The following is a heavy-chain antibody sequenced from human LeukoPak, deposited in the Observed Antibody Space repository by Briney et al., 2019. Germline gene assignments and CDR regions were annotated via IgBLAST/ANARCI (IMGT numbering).Heavy chain of an antibody. V-gene: IGHV4-39*01. J-gene: IGHJ4*02. CDR1: GGSIRSTSHY. CDR3: ARHGVYSGGAFDY. Sequence: PSETLSLTCTVSGGSIRSTSHYWAWIRQPPGKGLEWIGSIFYSGSTYYNPSLKSRVTMFVDMSKNQFSLKLSSVTAADTAVYYCARHGVYSGGAFDYWGQGTLVTVSS. CDR2: IFYSGST. D-gene: IGHD3-3*01.